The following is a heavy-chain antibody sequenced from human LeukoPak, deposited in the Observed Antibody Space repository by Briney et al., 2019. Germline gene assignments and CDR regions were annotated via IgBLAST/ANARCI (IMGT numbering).Heavy chain of an antibody. Sequence: SETLSLTCTVSGGSISSSYWSCIRQPPGKGLEWIGYIYDGGRTYYNPSLKSRVTISLDRSENQFSLKLSSVTAADTAVYYCARDSGYGYLDAFDIWGQGTMVTVSS. D-gene: IGHD5-18*01. CDR1: GGSISSSY. J-gene: IGHJ3*02. CDR2: IYDGGRT. CDR3: ARDSGYGYLDAFDI. V-gene: IGHV4-59*12.